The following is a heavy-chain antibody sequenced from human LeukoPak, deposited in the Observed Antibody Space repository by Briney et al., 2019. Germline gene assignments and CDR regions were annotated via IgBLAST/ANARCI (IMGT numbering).Heavy chain of an antibody. J-gene: IGHJ5*02. D-gene: IGHD2-2*01. Sequence: ASVKVSCKASGYTFTGYYMHWVRQAPGQGLEWMGWINPNSGGTNYAQKFQGRVTMTRDTSISTAYMELSRLRSDDTAVYYCVRECSVVPAAIRRWGRNWFDPWGQGTLVTVSS. CDR1: GYTFTGYY. V-gene: IGHV1-2*02. CDR3: VRECSVVPAAIRRWGRNWFDP. CDR2: INPNSGGT.